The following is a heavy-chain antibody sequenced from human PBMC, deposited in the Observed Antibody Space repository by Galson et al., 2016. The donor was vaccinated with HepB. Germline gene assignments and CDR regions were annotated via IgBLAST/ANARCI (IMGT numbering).Heavy chain of an antibody. CDR1: GFAFSDFY. CDR2: IHKSGFAT. V-gene: IGHV3-11*01. D-gene: IGHD2-8*01. CDR3: ARGVSAAIGSFDY. Sequence: SLRLSCAASGFAFSDFYMSWIRQAPGKGLEWVSYIHKSGFATYYVDSVKGRFTISRDNAKNSLYLEMTSLRPEDTALYYCARGVSAAIGSFDYWGQGTLVTVSS. J-gene: IGHJ4*02.